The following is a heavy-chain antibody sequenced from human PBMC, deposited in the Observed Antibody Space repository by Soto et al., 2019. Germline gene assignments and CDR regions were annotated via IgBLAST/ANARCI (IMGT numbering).Heavy chain of an antibody. CDR1: GFPFTTYGVG. V-gene: IGHV2-5*02. CDR2: IYWDDQK. J-gene: IGHJ6*04. D-gene: IGHD2-2*01. CDR3: TKKGQYHDSSACGRDCYMDV. Sequence: QITLKESGPTLVKPTQTLTLTCTFSGFPFTTYGVGVGWIRQAPGKAPEWLALIYWDDQKTFRSSLESRLTITKDTSKDQVVLTITNMDPVDTATYYCTKKGQYHDSSACGRDCYMDVWGKGTTVTVSS.